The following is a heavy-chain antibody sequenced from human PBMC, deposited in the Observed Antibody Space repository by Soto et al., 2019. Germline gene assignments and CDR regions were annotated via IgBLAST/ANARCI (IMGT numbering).Heavy chain of an antibody. D-gene: IGHD6-19*01. J-gene: IGHJ6*02. CDR2: IYYSGST. Sequence: PSETLSLTCTVSGGSISSGGYYWSWIRQHPGKGLEWIGYIYYSGSTYYNPSLKSRVTISVDTSKNQFSLKLSSVTAADTAVYYCARDRQSPGLRAQYYYYGMDVWGQGTTVTVSS. CDR3: ARDRQSPGLRAQYYYYGMDV. V-gene: IGHV4-31*03. CDR1: GGSISSGGYY.